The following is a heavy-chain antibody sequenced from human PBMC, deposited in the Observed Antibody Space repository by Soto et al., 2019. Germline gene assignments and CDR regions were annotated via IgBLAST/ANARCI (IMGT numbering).Heavy chain of an antibody. CDR3: AVTYYYDSSGYYYYYGMDV. V-gene: IGHV5-51*01. J-gene: IGHJ6*02. D-gene: IGHD3-22*01. CDR2: IYPGDSDT. Sequence: GESLKISCKGSGYSFTSYWIGWVRQMPGKGLEWMGIIYPGDSDTRYSPSFQGQVTSSADKSISTAYLQWSSLKASDTAMYYCAVTYYYDSSGYYYYYGMDVWGQGTTVTVSS. CDR1: GYSFTSYW.